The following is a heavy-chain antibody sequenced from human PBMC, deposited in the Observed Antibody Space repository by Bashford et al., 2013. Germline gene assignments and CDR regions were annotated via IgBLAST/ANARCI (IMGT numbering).Heavy chain of an antibody. CDR1: GGTFSTNA. CDR2: IIPVFGTA. CDR3: ARDSSGITAAGEFEY. J-gene: IGHJ4*02. V-gene: IGHV1-69*13. D-gene: IGHD6-13*01. Sequence: SVKGLPARASGGTFSTNAINWVRQAPGHGLEWMGGIIPVFGTANYAQKFQGRITITADDYTTTVYMEMSSLRSDDTAVYYCARDSSGITAAGEFEYWGQGTLVTVSS.